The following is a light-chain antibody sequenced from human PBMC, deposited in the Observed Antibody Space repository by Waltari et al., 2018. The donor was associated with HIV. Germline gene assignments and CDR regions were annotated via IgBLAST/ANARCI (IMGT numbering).Light chain of an antibody. J-gene: IGLJ3*02. V-gene: IGLV1-44*01. CDR1: SHNIGINT. CDR2: STN. Sequence: QSVLTQPPSASGTPGQRVTISCSGSSHNIGINTVNWYRQVPGTAPHLLIYSTNLRSPGVPDRFSGAKSDTSASLAISGLQSEDEADYYGAVWDATLGGWVFGGGTKVTVL. CDR3: AVWDATLGGWV.